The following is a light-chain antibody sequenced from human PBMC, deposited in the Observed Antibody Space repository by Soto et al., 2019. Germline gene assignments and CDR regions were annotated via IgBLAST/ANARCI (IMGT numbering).Light chain of an antibody. J-gene: IGLJ2*01. CDR3: SSYTSSSDVV. Sequence: QSALTQPASVSGSPGQSITISCTGTSSDVGGSNYVSWYQQHPGKAPKLMIYDVSNRPSGVSNRFSGSKSGNTASLTISGLQAEDEADYYCSSYTSSSDVVFGGGTKVTVL. V-gene: IGLV2-14*01. CDR1: SSDVGGSNY. CDR2: DVS.